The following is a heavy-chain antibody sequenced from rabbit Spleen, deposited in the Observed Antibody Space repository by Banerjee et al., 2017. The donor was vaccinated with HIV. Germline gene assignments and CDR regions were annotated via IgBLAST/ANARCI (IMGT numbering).Heavy chain of an antibody. Sequence: LEESGGGLVQPEGSLALTCKASGFSFSSSQLLYWVRQAPGKGLEWIGCINPGNGRTWYASWVNGRFTISKTSSTTVTLQMTSLTAADTATYFCASHVGISDYGAFNLWAKAPWSPS. D-gene: IGHD8-1*01. CDR2: INPGNGRT. CDR3: ASHVGISDYGAFNL. J-gene: IGHJ4*01. CDR1: GFSFSSSQL. V-gene: IGHV1S45*01.